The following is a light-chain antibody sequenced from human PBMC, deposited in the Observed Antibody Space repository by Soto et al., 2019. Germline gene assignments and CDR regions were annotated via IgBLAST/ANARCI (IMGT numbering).Light chain of an antibody. CDR3: QQYNNWPPWT. Sequence: IVFTQSPCTLSLSPGERATLSCRASQSVSSSYLVWYQQKPGQAPRLLIYDTSSRATGIPARFSGSGSGTESTLTISSLQSEDFAVYYCQQYNNWPPWTFGQGTKVDIK. J-gene: IGKJ1*01. CDR2: DTS. V-gene: IGKV3-15*01. CDR1: QSVSSSY.